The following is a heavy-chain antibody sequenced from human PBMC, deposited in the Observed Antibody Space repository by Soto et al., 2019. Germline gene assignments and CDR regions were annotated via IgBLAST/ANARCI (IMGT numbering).Heavy chain of an antibody. D-gene: IGHD3-9*01. CDR3: ARSEGGYFYGMDV. Sequence: QVQLVQSGAEVKKPGSSVKVSCKASGGNFASYAIFWVRQAPGQGLEWMGGIIPIFGTATYAQKFQGRVTIKADKPTNTAYMEMNSLRFEVTAVYYCARSEGGYFYGMDVWGQGTTVTVSS. V-gene: IGHV1-69*06. CDR2: IIPIFGTA. CDR1: GGNFASYA. J-gene: IGHJ6*02.